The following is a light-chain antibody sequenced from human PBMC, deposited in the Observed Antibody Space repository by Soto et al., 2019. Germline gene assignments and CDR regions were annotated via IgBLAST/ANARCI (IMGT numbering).Light chain of an antibody. CDR3: QQRNSWPLT. CDR2: EAS. J-gene: IGKJ4*01. CDR1: QDVGQF. Sequence: VLPPSPATLSLSPGVRAPLSCRARQDVGQFSVWSHQKPGLPPSLVICEASKRDTDIPDRFRGSGSGTAFTLSIYRLEREDVGCYYCQQRNSWPLTFGGGTKVELK. V-gene: IGKV3-11*01.